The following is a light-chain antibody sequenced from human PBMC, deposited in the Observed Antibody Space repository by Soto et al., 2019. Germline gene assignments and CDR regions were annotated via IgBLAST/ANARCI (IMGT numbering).Light chain of an antibody. Sequence: DIPMTQSPSTLSASVGDRVTITCRASQSISSWLAWYQQKPGKAPKLLIYKASSLESGVPSRFSGSGSGTEFTLTISSLQPDDFATYYCQQYNSYWTFGKGTKVEIK. V-gene: IGKV1-5*03. CDR2: KAS. CDR3: QQYNSYWT. J-gene: IGKJ1*01. CDR1: QSISSW.